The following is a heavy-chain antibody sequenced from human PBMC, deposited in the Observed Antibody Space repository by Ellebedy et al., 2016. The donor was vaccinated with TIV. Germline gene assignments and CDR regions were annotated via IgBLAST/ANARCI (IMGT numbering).Heavy chain of an antibody. J-gene: IGHJ4*02. D-gene: IGHD2-2*01. CDR1: GGSIRSYY. CDR3: AGAAGSTWGGDRLDY. V-gene: IGHV4-59*08. Sequence: MPSETLSLTCTVPGGSIRSYYWSRIRQPPGKGLEWIGYFYYSGNTNHNPSLKSRVTISVDTSKNQLSLKLSSVTAADTAIYYCAGAAGSTWGGDRLDYWGQGTLVTVSS. CDR2: FYYSGNT.